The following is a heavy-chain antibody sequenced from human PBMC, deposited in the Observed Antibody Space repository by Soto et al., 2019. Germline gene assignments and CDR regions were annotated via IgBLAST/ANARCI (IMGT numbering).Heavy chain of an antibody. V-gene: IGHV4-30-4*01. CDR1: GGSISSGDYY. D-gene: IGHD3-10*01. J-gene: IGHJ4*02. CDR2: IYYSGST. CDR3: ARDRGWFGELYHPHFDY. Sequence: SETLSLTCTVSGGSISSGDYYWSWIRQPPGKGLEWIGYIYYSGSTYYNPSLKSRVTISVDTSKNQFSLKLSSVTAADTAVYYCARDRGWFGELYHPHFDYWGQGTLVTVSS.